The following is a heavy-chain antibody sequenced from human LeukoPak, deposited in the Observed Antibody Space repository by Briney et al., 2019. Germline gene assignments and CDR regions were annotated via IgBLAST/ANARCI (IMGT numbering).Heavy chain of an antibody. J-gene: IGHJ4*02. Sequence: GGSLRLSCTASGFTFSSFAMSWVRQAPGKGLAWVSGISSSGDTTYYADSVKGRFTISRDNSKKTMYLQMRSLRAEDTAVYYCAKDYSIWSGYYFDFWGQGILVTVSS. CDR1: GFTFSSFA. D-gene: IGHD3-3*01. CDR2: ISSSGDTT. CDR3: AKDYSIWSGYYFDF. V-gene: IGHV3-23*01.